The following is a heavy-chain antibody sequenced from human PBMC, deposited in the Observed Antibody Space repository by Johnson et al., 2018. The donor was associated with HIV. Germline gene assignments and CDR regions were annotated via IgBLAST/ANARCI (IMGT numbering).Heavy chain of an antibody. J-gene: IGHJ3*01. CDR3: ATARRAIDV. Sequence: EQLVESGGGVVQPGRSLRLSCAASGFTFSSYDMHWVRQAPGKGLEWVSYISSSGTNIYYADSVKGRFTISRDNAKNSLYLQMNSLRAEDTAVYYCATARRAIDVWGKGTMATVSS. CDR2: ISSSGTNI. CDR1: GFTFSSYD. V-gene: IGHV3-48*03. D-gene: IGHD6-6*01.